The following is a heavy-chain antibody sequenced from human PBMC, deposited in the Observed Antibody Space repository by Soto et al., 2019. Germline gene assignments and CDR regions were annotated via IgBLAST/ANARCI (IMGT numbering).Heavy chain of an antibody. D-gene: IGHD2-21*02. Sequence: QVQLVESGGGVVQPGRSLRLPCAASGFIFSSYGMHWVRQAPGKGLEWVAVIWYDGSDKYYADSVKGRFTISRDNSKNTLNLQMNSLRAEDTAVYYCARDSRVTGYHGLDVWGQGTTVTVSS. CDR2: IWYDGSDK. CDR3: ARDSRVTGYHGLDV. CDR1: GFIFSSYG. J-gene: IGHJ6*02. V-gene: IGHV3-33*01.